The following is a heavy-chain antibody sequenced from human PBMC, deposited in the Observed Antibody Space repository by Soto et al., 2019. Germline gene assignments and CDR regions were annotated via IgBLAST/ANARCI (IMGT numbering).Heavy chain of an antibody. CDR3: ARDQADYYDFWSGAKGYYYGMDV. J-gene: IGHJ6*02. CDR1: GGTFSSYA. V-gene: IGHV1-69*13. CDR2: IIPIFGTA. D-gene: IGHD3-3*01. Sequence: GPSVKVSCKASGGTFSSYAISWVRQAPGQGLEWMGGIIPIFGTANYAQKFQGRVTITADESTSTAYMELSSLRSEDTAVYYCARDQADYYDFWSGAKGYYYGMDVWGQGTTVTVSS.